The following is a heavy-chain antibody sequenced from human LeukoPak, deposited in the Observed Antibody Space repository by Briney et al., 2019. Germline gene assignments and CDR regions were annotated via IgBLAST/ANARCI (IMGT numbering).Heavy chain of an antibody. Sequence: ASVKVSCKASGYTFIGYFVHWVRQAPGQGLEWMGRINAGSGDTEFAQKFQGRVTMTRDTFVSTAYMEVSGLTSDATAMYYCARDLSSTPNWELDHWGQGTLVTVSS. V-gene: IGHV1-2*06. J-gene: IGHJ4*02. CDR2: INAGSGDT. CDR3: ARDLSSTPNWELDH. CDR1: GYTFIGYF. D-gene: IGHD1-1*01.